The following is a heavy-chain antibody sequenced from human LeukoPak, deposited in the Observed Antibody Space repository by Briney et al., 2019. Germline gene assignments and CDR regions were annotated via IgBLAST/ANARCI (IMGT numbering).Heavy chain of an antibody. V-gene: IGHV3-7*01. Sequence: GGSLRLSCAASGFTFSSYGMSWVRQAPGKGLEWVADIKQDGSEKYYADSVKGRFTISRDNSKNSLYLQMNSLRAEDTAVYYCARDPYSDYGGRGDWFDPWGQGTLVTVSS. CDR3: ARDPYSDYGGRGDWFDP. CDR2: IKQDGSEK. CDR1: GFTFSSYG. J-gene: IGHJ5*02. D-gene: IGHD4-23*01.